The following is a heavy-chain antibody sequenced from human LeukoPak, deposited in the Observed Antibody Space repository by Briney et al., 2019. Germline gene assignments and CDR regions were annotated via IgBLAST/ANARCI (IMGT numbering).Heavy chain of an antibody. V-gene: IGHV3-33*01. D-gene: IGHD3-22*01. J-gene: IGHJ1*01. CDR2: IWYDGSNK. CDR3: ASSRDYYDSTFQH. Sequence: GALRLSCAASGFTFSRHGMHWVRQAPGKGLEWVAVIWYDGSNKYYADSVKGRFTISRDNSKNTLYLQMNSLRAEDTAVYYCASSRDYYDSTFQHWGQGTLVTVSS. CDR1: GFTFSRHG.